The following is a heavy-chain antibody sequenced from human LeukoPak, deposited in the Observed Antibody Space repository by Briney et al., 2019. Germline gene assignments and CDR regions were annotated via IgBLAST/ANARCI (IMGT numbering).Heavy chain of an antibody. Sequence: SETLSLTCAVYGGSFSGYYWSWIRQPPGKGLEWIGEINHSGSTNYNPSLKSRVTISVDTSKNQFSLKLSSVTAADTAVYYCARKSMYYDFWSGYPHTSPNYYYGMDVWGQGTTVTVSS. CDR2: INHSGST. CDR1: GGSFSGYY. CDR3: ARKSMYYDFWSGYPHTSPNYYYGMDV. D-gene: IGHD3-3*01. J-gene: IGHJ6*02. V-gene: IGHV4-34*01.